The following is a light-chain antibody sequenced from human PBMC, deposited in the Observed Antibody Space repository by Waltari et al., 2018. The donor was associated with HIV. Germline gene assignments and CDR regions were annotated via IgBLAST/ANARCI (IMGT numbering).Light chain of an antibody. J-gene: IGLJ2*01. V-gene: IGLV2-14*01. Sequence: QSALTQPASVSGSPGQSITISCTGTTSDVGGKNYVSWYQQHPGKAPKLLSYDVSNRPSGVSNRFSGSKSGNTASLTISGLQAEDEADYYCSSYTRSSTLFGGGTKLTVL. CDR3: SSYTRSSTL. CDR2: DVS. CDR1: TSDVGGKNY.